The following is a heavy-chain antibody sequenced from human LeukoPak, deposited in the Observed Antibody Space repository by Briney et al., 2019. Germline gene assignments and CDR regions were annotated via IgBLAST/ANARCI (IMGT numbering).Heavy chain of an antibody. D-gene: IGHD4-17*01. CDR3: ARVTLYGESALDY. Sequence: GGSLRLSCAASGFTFSDYYMSWVRQAPGKGLEWVSYISGSSSFTIYADSVKGRFTISRDSAKNSLYLQMNSLRAEDTAVYYCARVTLYGESALDYWGQGALVTVSS. CDR2: ISGSSSFT. J-gene: IGHJ4*02. CDR1: GFTFSDYY. V-gene: IGHV3-11*06.